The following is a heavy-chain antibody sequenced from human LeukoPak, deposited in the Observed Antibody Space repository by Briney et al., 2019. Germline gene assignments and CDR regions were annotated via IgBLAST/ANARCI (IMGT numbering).Heavy chain of an antibody. V-gene: IGHV1-2*02. CDR2: INPNSGGT. D-gene: IGHD4-17*01. Sequence: ASVKVSCKASGYTFTGYYMHWVRRAPGQGLEWMGWINPNSGGTNYAQKFQGRVTMTRDTSISAAYMELSRLRSDDTAVYYCARPRDYGDYACFDPWGQGTLVTVSS. CDR3: ARPRDYGDYACFDP. CDR1: GYTFTGYY. J-gene: IGHJ5*02.